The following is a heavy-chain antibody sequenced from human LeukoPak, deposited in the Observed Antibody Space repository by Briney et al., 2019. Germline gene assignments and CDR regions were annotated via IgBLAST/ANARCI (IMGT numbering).Heavy chain of an antibody. V-gene: IGHV1-69*01. CDR3: AGIAAAQYFDY. Sequence: GSSVKVSCKASGGTFSSYAISWVRQAPGEGLEWMGGIIPIFGTANYAQKFQGRVTITADESTSTAYMELSSLRSEDTAVYYCAGIAAAQYFDYWGQGTLVTVSS. CDR2: IIPIFGTA. J-gene: IGHJ4*02. D-gene: IGHD6-13*01. CDR1: GGTFSSYA.